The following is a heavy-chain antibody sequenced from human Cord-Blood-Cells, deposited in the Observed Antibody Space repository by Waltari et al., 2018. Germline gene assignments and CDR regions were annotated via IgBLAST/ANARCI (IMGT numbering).Heavy chain of an antibody. CDR1: GYTLTSYA. V-gene: IGHV1-3*01. Sequence: QVQLVQSGAEVKKPGASVKVSCKASGYTLTSYAMHWVRQAPGQRLEWMGWINAGNGNTKYSQKFQGRVTITRDTSASTAYMELSSLRSEDTAVYYCARAHYYGSGSYEYFQHWGQGTLVTVSS. CDR2: INAGNGNT. D-gene: IGHD3-10*01. CDR3: ARAHYYGSGSYEYFQH. J-gene: IGHJ1*01.